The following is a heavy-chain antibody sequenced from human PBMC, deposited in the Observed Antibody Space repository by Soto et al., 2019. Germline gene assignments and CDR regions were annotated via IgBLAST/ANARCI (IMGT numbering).Heavy chain of an antibody. CDR1: GFTFSSYA. Sequence: EVQLLESGGGLVQPGGSLRLSCAASGFTFSSYAMSWVRQAPGKGLEWVPAISGSGGSTYYADSVKGRFTISRDNSKNTLYLQRNSLRAEDTAVYYCAKSSGYYGSRSYYPFDDWGQGTLVTVSS. J-gene: IGHJ4*02. CDR3: AKSSGYYGSRSYYPFDD. CDR2: ISGSGGST. V-gene: IGHV3-23*01. D-gene: IGHD3-10*01.